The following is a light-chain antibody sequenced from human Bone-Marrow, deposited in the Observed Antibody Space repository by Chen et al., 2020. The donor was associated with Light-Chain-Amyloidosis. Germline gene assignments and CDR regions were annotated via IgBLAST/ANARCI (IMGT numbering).Light chain of an antibody. V-gene: IGLV6-57*01. CDR1: SGSIATNY. J-gene: IGLJ3*02. Sequence: NFMLTQPHSVPESPGKTVIISCTRSSGSIATNYVQWYQQRPGSSPTTVIYEDDQRPSGVPDRFPGSIDRSSNSASLTISGLKTEDEADYYCQSYQGSSQGVFGGGTKLTVL. CDR2: EDD. CDR3: QSYQGSSQGV.